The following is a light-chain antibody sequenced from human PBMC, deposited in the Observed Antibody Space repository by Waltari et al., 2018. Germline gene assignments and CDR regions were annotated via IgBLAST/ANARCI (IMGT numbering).Light chain of an antibody. CDR2: QVS. CDR1: ESPVHIGRNTY. V-gene: IGKV2-30*02. J-gene: IGKJ1*01. CDR3: MQGTHWPRT. Sequence: DVVLTQSPLSLPVTLGQPASISCRFSESPVHIGRNTYLHWFHQRPGQSPRRLFYQVSTRDSGGPDRCSGQWSGSDFTLKISRVEAEDVGVYYCMQGTHWPRTFGQGTKVEIK.